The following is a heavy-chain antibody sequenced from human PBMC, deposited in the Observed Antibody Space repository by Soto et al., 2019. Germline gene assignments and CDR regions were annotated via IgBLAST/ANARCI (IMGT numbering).Heavy chain of an antibody. Sequence: QVQLVESGGGVVQPGRSLRLSCAASGFTFSNYGMHWVRQAPGKGLEWVAVIASDGRDKKYADSVRGRFTISRDNSKNTMYLEMNSLRGDDAAVYYCTKDKGHGPAVYCFDYWGQGTLVTVSS. CDR2: IASDGRDK. D-gene: IGHD6-19*01. J-gene: IGHJ4*02. CDR1: GFTFSNYG. V-gene: IGHV3-30*18. CDR3: TKDKGHGPAVYCFDY.